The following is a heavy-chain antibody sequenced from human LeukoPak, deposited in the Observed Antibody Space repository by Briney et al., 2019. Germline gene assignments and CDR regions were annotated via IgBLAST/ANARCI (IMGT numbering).Heavy chain of an antibody. CDR3: ARWNRSGYYDAFDI. D-gene: IGHD3-22*01. CDR2: IIPIFGTA. CDR1: GGTFISYA. V-gene: IGHV1-69*05. Sequence: GSSVKVSCKASGGTFISYAISWVRQAPGQGLEWMGRIIPIFGTANYAQKFQGRVTITTDESTSTAYMELSSLRSEDTAVYYCARWNRSGYYDAFDIWGQGTMVTVSS. J-gene: IGHJ3*02.